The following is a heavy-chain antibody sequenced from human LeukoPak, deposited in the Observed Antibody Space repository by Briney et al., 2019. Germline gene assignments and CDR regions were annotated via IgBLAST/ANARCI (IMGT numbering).Heavy chain of an antibody. V-gene: IGHV3-23*01. CDR3: ARDPYDFWSGYFRPYYMDV. CDR1: RFTFSSYG. J-gene: IGHJ6*03. CDR2: ISGSGGST. Sequence: PGGSLRLSCAASRFTFSSYGMSWVRQAPGKGLEWVSAISGSGGSTYYADSVKGRFTISRDNAKNSLYLQMNSLRAEDTAVYYCARDPYDFWSGYFRPYYMDVWGKGTTVTVSS. D-gene: IGHD3-3*01.